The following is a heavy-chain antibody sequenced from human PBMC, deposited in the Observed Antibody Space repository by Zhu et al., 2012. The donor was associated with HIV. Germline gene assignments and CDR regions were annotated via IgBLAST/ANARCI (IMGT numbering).Heavy chain of an antibody. Sequence: LSQVQLLEWIGSMYYGGSTYYNPSLRSRVTISMDTSKNQFSLNLNSVTAADTAVYFCARRFGSGWRFDYWARESWSPSPQ. D-gene: IGHD6-19*01. CDR2: MYYGGST. V-gene: IGHV4-39*07. J-gene: IGHJ4*02. CDR3: ARRFGSGWRFDY.